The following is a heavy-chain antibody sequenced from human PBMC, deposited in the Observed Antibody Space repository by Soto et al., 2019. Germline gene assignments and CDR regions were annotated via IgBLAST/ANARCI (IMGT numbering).Heavy chain of an antibody. V-gene: IGHV4-34*01. CDR1: GGSFSGYY. D-gene: IGHD2-8*01. J-gene: IGHJ6*03. CDR2: INHSGST. Sequence: QVQLQQWGAGLLKPSETLSLTCAVYGGSFSGYYWRWIRQPPGKWLEWIGEINHSGSTNYNPSLKSRVTISVDTSKNQFSLKLSSVTAADTAVYYCARGYNGPNVLMVYAIRYYYMDVWGKGTTVTVSS. CDR3: ARGYNGPNVLMVYAIRYYYMDV.